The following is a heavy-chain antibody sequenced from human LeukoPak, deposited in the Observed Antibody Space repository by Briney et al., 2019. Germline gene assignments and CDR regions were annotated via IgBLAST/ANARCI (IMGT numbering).Heavy chain of an antibody. D-gene: IGHD3-3*01. CDR2: INSDGSST. J-gene: IGHJ3*02. CDR1: GFTFSIYW. V-gene: IGHV3-74*01. CDR3: ARDEDWSGYYGAFDI. Sequence: GGSLRLSCAASGFTFSIYWMHWVRQAPGKGLVWISRINSDGSSTSYADSVKGRFTISRDNAKNTLYLQMNSLRAEDTAVYYCARDEDWSGYYGAFDIWGQGTMVTVSS.